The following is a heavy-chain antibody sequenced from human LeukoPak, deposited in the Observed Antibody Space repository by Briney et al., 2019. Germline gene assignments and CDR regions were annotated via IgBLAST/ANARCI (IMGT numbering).Heavy chain of an antibody. CDR1: GGSISSGDYY. CDR3: ARIKMRGSGYLDP. J-gene: IGHJ5*02. D-gene: IGHD3-22*01. CDR2: IYYSGST. Sequence: SSETLSLTCTVSGGSISSGDYYWSWIRQPPGKGLERIGYIYYSGSTYYNPSLKSRVIILVDTSKNQFSLKLSSVTVADTAVHYCARIKMRGSGYLDPWGQGTLVTVSS. V-gene: IGHV4-30-4*01.